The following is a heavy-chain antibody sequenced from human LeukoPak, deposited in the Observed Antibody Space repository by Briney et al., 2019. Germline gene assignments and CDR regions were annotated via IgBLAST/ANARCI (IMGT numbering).Heavy chain of an antibody. J-gene: IGHJ4*02. CDR2: ISSSGSTI. V-gene: IGHV3-48*03. CDR3: ARGPQRYYGSGQDFDY. CDR1: GFTFSSYE. D-gene: IGHD3-10*01. Sequence: PGGSLILSCAASGFTFSSYEMNWVRQAPGKGLEWVSKISSSGSTINYADSVKGRFTISRDNAKNSLYLQTNSLRDEDTAVYYCARGPQRYYGSGQDFDYWGQGTLVSVSS.